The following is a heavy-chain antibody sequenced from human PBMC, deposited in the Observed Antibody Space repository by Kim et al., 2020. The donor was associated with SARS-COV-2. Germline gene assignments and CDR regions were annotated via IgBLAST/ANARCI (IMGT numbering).Heavy chain of an antibody. Sequence: GGSLRLSCAASGFTFSSYGMHWVRQAPGKGLEWVAVIWYDGSNKYYADSVKCRFTISRDNSKNTLYLQMNSLRAEDTAVYYCAKAAAAAGHYYYYYGMDVWGQGTTVTVSS. CDR2: IWYDGSNK. D-gene: IGHD6-13*01. CDR1: GFTFSSYG. V-gene: IGHV3-33*06. CDR3: AKAAAAAGHYYYYYGMDV. J-gene: IGHJ6*01.